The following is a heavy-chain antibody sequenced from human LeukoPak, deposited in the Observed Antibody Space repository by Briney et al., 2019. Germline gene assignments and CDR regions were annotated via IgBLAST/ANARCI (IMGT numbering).Heavy chain of an antibody. V-gene: IGHV4-59*01. CDR2: IYYSGST. Sequence: PSETLSLTCTVSGGSISSYYWSWIRQPPGKGLEWIGYIYYSGSTNYNPSLKSRVTISVDTSKNQFSLKLSSVTAADTAVYYCARVGPMGPKYLPDYWGQGTLVTVSS. CDR3: ARVGPMGPKYLPDY. CDR1: GGSISSYY. J-gene: IGHJ4*02. D-gene: IGHD3-16*01.